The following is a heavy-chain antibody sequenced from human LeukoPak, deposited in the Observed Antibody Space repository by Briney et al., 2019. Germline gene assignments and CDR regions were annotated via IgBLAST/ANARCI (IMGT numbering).Heavy chain of an antibody. CDR3: ARDVGILAGTYFDY. CDR1: GYTLTSYD. Sequence: ASVKVSCKASGYTLTSYDINWVRQATGQGLEWMGWMNPNSGNTGYAQKFQGRVTMTRNTSISTAYMELSSLRSEDTAVYYCARDVGILAGTYFDYWGQGTLVTVSS. V-gene: IGHV1-8*01. D-gene: IGHD1-1*01. J-gene: IGHJ4*02. CDR2: MNPNSGNT.